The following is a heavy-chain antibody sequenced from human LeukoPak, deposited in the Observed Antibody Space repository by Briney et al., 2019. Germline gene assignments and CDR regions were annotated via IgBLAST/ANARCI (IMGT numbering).Heavy chain of an antibody. V-gene: IGHV3-30*02. CDR3: AQGDCSGGPCPGPLN. CDR2: IRYDGSKK. D-gene: IGHD2-15*01. J-gene: IGHJ4*02. CDR1: GFIFSSYG. Sequence: RAGGSLRLSCAGSGFIFSSYGMHWVRQAPGKGLEWGAFIRYDGSKKYYADSVKGRFTIYRDNSKNTLDLQMNSLRVEDTSVYYCAQGDCSGGPCPGPLNWGQGTLVTVSS.